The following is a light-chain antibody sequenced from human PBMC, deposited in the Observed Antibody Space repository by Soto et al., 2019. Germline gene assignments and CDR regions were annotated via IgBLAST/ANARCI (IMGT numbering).Light chain of an antibody. CDR3: CSYAGSDTWV. Sequence: QLVLTQPASVSGSPGQSITISCTGTSTDVGSYNLVSWYQQHPGKAPKLMIFEVIKRPSGVSNRFSGSKSGNTASLTISGLQAEDEAVYYCCSYAGSDTWVFGGGTKLTVL. J-gene: IGLJ3*02. CDR1: STDVGSYNL. CDR2: EVI. V-gene: IGLV2-23*02.